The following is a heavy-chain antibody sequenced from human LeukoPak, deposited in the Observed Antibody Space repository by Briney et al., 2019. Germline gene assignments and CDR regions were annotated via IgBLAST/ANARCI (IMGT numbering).Heavy chain of an antibody. CDR1: GFTFSTYA. J-gene: IGHJ4*02. CDR2: IPVGGDTT. D-gene: IGHD2-15*01. CDR3: AKQRSEVVVAATNY. Sequence: PGGSLRLSCQASGFTFSTYARTGVGQAPGRGLEGVPSIPVGGDTTYYAASVRARFTISRDNSKTPLSLQTNSLRAEDTAVYYCAKQRSEVVVAATNYWGQGTLVTVSS. V-gene: IGHV3-23*01.